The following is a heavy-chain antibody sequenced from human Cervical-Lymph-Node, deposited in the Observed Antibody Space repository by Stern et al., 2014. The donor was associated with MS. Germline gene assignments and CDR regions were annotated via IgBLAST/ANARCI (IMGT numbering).Heavy chain of an antibody. Sequence: QVTLRESGPTLVKPTQTLTLTCTFSGFSLSTSGVGVGWIRQPPGKALEWLALIYWDDDKRYSPSLKSRLTITKDTSKSQVVLTMTNMDPVDTATYYCAHSRESDSSGWYLYYFDYWGQGTLVTVSS. CDR1: GFSLSTSGVG. CDR3: AHSRESDSSGWYLYYFDY. D-gene: IGHD6-19*01. CDR2: IYWDDDK. V-gene: IGHV2-5*02. J-gene: IGHJ4*02.